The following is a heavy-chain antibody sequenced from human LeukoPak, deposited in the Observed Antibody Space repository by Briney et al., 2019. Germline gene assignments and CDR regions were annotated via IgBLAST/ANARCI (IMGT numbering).Heavy chain of an antibody. CDR2: IYYSGST. D-gene: IGHD3-22*01. Sequence: SETLSPTCTVSGGSISSYYWSWIRQPPGKGLEWMGYIYYSGSTNYNPSLKSRVTISVDTSKNQFYMKLSSVTAADTAIYYCARHYNDSSGYIRAFDYWGQGTLVTVSS. V-gene: IGHV4-59*01. CDR3: ARHYNDSSGYIRAFDY. CDR1: GGSISSYY. J-gene: IGHJ4*02.